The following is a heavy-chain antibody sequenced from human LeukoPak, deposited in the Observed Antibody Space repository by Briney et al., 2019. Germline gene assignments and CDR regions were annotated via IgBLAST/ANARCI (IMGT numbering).Heavy chain of an antibody. J-gene: IGHJ3*02. CDR2: ISGSGGRGSGGST. CDR3: AKDRRDGFLGGAFDI. D-gene: IGHD5-24*01. V-gene: IGHV3-23*01. CDR1: GFSVSNYY. Sequence: GGSLRLSCAGSGFSVSNYYMSWVRQAPGKGLEWVSVISGSGGRGSGGSTYYADSVKGRFTISRDNSKNTLYLQMNSLRAEDTAVYYCAKDRRDGFLGGAFDIWGQGTMVTVSS.